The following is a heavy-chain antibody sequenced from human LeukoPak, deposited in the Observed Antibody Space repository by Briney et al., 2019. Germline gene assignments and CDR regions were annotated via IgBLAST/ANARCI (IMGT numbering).Heavy chain of an antibody. D-gene: IGHD6-19*01. CDR1: GFTFSSYS. V-gene: IGHV3-21*01. CDR3: ARIAYSSGWSNIDY. CDR2: ISSSSSYI. J-gene: IGHJ4*02. Sequence: GGSLRLSCAASGFTFSSYSMNWVRQAPGKGLEWVSSISSSSSYIYYADSVKGRFTISRDNAKNPLYLQMNSLRAEDTAVYYCARIAYSSGWSNIDYWGQGTLVTVSS.